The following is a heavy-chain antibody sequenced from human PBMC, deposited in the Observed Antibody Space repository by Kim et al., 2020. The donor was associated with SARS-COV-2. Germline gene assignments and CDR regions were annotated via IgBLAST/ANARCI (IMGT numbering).Heavy chain of an antibody. CDR1: GYTFTGYY. J-gene: IGHJ4*02. Sequence: ASVKVSCKASGYTFTGYYMHWVRQAPGQGLEWMGRINPNSGGTNYAQKFQGRVTMTRDTSISTAYMELSRLRSDDTAVYYCASDFWSGYSYIDWGQGTLVTVSS. D-gene: IGHD3-3*01. CDR3: ASDFWSGYSYID. V-gene: IGHV1-2*06. CDR2: INPNSGGT.